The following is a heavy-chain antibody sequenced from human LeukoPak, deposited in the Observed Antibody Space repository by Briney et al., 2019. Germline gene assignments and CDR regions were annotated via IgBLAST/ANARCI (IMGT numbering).Heavy chain of an antibody. CDR2: ISYDGSNK. Sequence: GRSLRLSCAASGFTFSSYAMHWVRQAPGKGLEWVAVISYDGSNKYYADSVKGRFTISRDNSKNTLYLQMNSLRAEDTAVYYCAKEVRVSSWYDPYYYYYYMDVWGKGTTVTISS. CDR1: GFTFSSYA. V-gene: IGHV3-30*04. J-gene: IGHJ6*03. D-gene: IGHD6-13*01. CDR3: AKEVRVSSWYDPYYYYYYMDV.